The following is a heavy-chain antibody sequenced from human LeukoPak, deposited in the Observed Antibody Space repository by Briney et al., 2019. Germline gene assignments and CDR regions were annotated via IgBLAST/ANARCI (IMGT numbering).Heavy chain of an antibody. D-gene: IGHD6-13*01. Sequence: GGSLRLSCAASGFTFSIYAMTWVRRAPGKGLEWVAAFSATDGSTQYAESVKGRFTISRDNSKNTLYLQMNRMRAEDTAVYYCAKARIEALGTGAFDVWGQGTMVTVSS. V-gene: IGHV3-23*01. J-gene: IGHJ3*01. CDR2: FSATDGST. CDR1: GFTFSIYA. CDR3: AKARIEALGTGAFDV.